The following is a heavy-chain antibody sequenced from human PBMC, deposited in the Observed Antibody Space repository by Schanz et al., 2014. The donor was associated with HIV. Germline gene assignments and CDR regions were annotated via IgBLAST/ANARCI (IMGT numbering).Heavy chain of an antibody. CDR3: ARGECDFWSGYCPHFHYFDLDV. V-gene: IGHV3-NL1*01. D-gene: IGHD3-3*01. CDR2: IGSGGGRR. CDR1: GFIFSRNG. J-gene: IGHJ6*02. Sequence: VQLVESGGGVVQPGRSLRLSCAASGFIFSRNGMHWVRQAPGKGLEWVSLIGSGGGRRYYADSVKGRFTISRDNSKNTVYLQMTGLRAEDTAVYYCARGECDFWSGYCPHFHYFDLDVWGPGTSVTVSS.